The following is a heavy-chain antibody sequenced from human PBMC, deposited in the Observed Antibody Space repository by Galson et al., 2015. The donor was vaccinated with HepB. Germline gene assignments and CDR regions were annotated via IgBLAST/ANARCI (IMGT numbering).Heavy chain of an antibody. D-gene: IGHD2-15*01. CDR1: GFTFSSYS. CDR2: ISSSSSTI. V-gene: IGHV3-48*04. Sequence: SLRLSCAASGFTFSSYSMNWVRQAPGKGLEWVSYISSSSSTIYYADSVKGRFTISRDNAKNSLYLQMNSLRAEDTAVYYCAREAFEVVVAATDNWFDPWGQGTLVTVSS. J-gene: IGHJ5*02. CDR3: AREAFEVVVAATDNWFDP.